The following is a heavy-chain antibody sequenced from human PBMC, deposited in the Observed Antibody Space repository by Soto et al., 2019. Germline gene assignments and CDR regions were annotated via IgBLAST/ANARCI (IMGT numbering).Heavy chain of an antibody. CDR1: GDSFNTYW. J-gene: IGHJ4*02. CDR2: THPGDSET. V-gene: IGHV5-51*01. CDR3: ARHAYGYNNYFFDF. Sequence: PVGSLKISCKGSGDSFNTYWIAWVRQMPGKGLEWMGITHPGDSETRYSPSFQGQVTISADKSISTAYLQWSSLKASDTAMYYCARHAYGYNNYFFDFWGQGTLVTVSS. D-gene: IGHD4-4*01.